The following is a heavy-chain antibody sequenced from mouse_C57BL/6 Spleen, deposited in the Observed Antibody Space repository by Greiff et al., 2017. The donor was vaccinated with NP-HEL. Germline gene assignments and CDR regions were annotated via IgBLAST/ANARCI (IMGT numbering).Heavy chain of an antibody. CDR2: IHPNSGST. D-gene: IGHD2-1*01. J-gene: IGHJ4*01. CDR3: ARDYYGTYYAMDY. Sequence: QVHVKQPGAELVKPGASVKLSCKASGYTFTSYWMHWVKQRPGQGLEWIGMIHPNSGSTNYNEKFKSKATLTVDKSSSTAYMQLSSLTSEDSAVYYCARDYYGTYYAMDYWGQGTSVTVSS. CDR1: GYTFTSYW. V-gene: IGHV1-64*01.